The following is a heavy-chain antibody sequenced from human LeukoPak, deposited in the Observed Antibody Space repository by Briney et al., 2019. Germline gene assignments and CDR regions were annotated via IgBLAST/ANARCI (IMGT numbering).Heavy chain of an antibody. D-gene: IGHD5-12*01. Sequence: ASVKASCKASGYTFTSYDINWVRQAPGQGLEWMGWMNPNSGNTGYAQKFQGRVTMTRNTSISTAYMELSSLRSEDTAVYYCARGGLRFICSDHWGQGTLVTVSS. V-gene: IGHV1-8*01. CDR3: ARGGLRFICSDH. J-gene: IGHJ4*02. CDR1: GYTFTSYD. CDR2: MNPNSGNT.